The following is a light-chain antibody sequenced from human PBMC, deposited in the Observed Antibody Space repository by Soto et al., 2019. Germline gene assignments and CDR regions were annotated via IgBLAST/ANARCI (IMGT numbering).Light chain of an antibody. CDR1: QSISNW. J-gene: IGKJ2*03. V-gene: IGKV1-5*03. Sequence: DIQMTQSPSTLSTSVGDRVTITCRASQSISNWLAWYQQKRGKAPKLLIYKASTLESGVPSRFSGSGSGTEFTLTISSLQPDDFATYYCQQYKSYASSFGQGTKREIK. CDR2: KAS. CDR3: QQYKSYASS.